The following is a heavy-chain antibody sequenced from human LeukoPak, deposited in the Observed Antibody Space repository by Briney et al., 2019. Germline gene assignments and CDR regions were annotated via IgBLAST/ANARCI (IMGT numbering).Heavy chain of an antibody. D-gene: IGHD3-3*01. CDR1: GYTFTSYG. V-gene: IGHV1-18*01. J-gene: IGHJ6*03. Sequence: ASVKVSCKASGYTFTSYGISWVRQAPGQGLEWMGWISAYNGNTNYAQKLQGRVTMTTDTSTSTAYMELSRLRSDDTAVYYCARDGTNFYDFWSGYYYYYYMDVWGKGTTVTVSS. CDR2: ISAYNGNT. CDR3: ARDGTNFYDFWSGYYYYYYMDV.